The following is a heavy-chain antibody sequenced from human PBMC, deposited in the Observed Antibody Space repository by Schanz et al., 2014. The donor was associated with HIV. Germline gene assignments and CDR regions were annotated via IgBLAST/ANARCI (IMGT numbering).Heavy chain of an antibody. V-gene: IGHV1-8*01. J-gene: IGHJ6*02. CDR1: GYTFNTYD. D-gene: IGHD3-16*02. CDR2: MNPNRGNA. CDR3: ARRRGWGSYRYFPYGLDV. Sequence: QVQLVQSEAEVKRPGSSVKVSCRTSGYTFNTYDINWVRQAPGQGLEWMGWMNPNRGNAGFAQTFQGRVTLTRDTSITTAYMELTSLRPEDTAVYYCARRRGWGSYRYFPYGLDVWGQGTTVTVSS.